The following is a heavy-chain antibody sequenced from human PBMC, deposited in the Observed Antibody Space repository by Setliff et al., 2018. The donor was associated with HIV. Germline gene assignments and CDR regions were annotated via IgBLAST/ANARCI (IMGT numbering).Heavy chain of an antibody. CDR1: GFTFSTHG. CDR2: IWYDGSNQ. D-gene: IGHD2-8*02. V-gene: IGHV3-33*01. J-gene: IGHJ6*03. CDR3: ARGRCTGGTCSGRYSYLRIDV. Sequence: PGESLKISCAASGFTFSTHGMHWVRQAPGRGLEWVALIWYDGSNQVYADSVKGRVSISRDNSKDMLYLQMNSLRVEDTAVYYCARGRCTGGTCSGRYSYLRIDVWGKGTTVTVSS.